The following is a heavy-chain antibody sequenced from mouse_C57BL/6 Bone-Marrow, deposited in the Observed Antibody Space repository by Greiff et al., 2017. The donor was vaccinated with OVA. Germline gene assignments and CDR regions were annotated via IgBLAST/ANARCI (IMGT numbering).Heavy chain of an antibody. CDR3: TSTVVAPSAMDY. CDR1: GFTFSDAW. V-gene: IGHV6-6*01. J-gene: IGHJ4*01. CDR2: IRNKANNHAT. Sequence: EVMLVESGGGLVQPGGSMKLSCAASGFTFSDAWMDWVRQSPEKGLEWVAEIRNKANNHATYYAESVKGRFTISRDDSKSSVYLQMNSLRAEDTGIYYCTSTVVAPSAMDYWGQGTSVTVSS. D-gene: IGHD1-1*01.